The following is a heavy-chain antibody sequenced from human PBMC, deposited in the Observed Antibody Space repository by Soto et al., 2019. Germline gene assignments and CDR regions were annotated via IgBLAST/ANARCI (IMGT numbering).Heavy chain of an antibody. CDR2: IYYSKST. Sequence: SETLSLTCTVSGGSISSGGYYWSWIRQHPGKGLEWIGYIYYSKSTYYNPSLKSRVTISVDTSKNQFSLKLSSVTAADTAVYYCARSRGGYFDYWGQGTLVTVSS. CDR1: GGSISSGGYY. CDR3: ARSRGGYFDY. J-gene: IGHJ4*02. V-gene: IGHV4-31*03. D-gene: IGHD3-22*01.